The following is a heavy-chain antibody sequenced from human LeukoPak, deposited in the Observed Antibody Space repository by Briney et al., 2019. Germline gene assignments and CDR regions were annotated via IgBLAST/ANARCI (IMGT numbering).Heavy chain of an antibody. D-gene: IGHD3-22*01. J-gene: IGHJ5*02. CDR3: VRQPPGVYDTAQNWFDP. Sequence: GESLRISCKVSGYSFPSYWITWGRQVPGKGLEWMGRIAPSDSYTNYNPSFEGHVTMSVEKSITTVYLQWSSLKASDTAMYYCVRQPPGVYDTAQNWFDPWGQGTLVTVSS. V-gene: IGHV5-10-1*01. CDR1: GYSFPSYW. CDR2: IAPSDSYT.